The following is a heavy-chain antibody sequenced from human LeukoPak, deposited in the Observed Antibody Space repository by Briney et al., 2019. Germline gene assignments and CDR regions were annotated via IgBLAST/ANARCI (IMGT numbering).Heavy chain of an antibody. D-gene: IGHD3-10*01. CDR2: IYPGDSDT. CDR1: GYSFTSYW. Sequence: GESLKISCKGSGYSFTSYWIGWVRQMPGKGLEWIGIIYPGDSDTRYSPSFQGQVTISADKSIRTAYLQWSSLKASDTAMYYCARHGSGSYYNVWYWFDPWGQGTLVTVSS. V-gene: IGHV5-51*01. J-gene: IGHJ5*02. CDR3: ARHGSGSYYNVWYWFDP.